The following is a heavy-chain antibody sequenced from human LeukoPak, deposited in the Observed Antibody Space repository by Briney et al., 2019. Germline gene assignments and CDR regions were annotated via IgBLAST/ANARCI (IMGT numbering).Heavy chain of an antibody. CDR3: AREIRYFDWLPPYYFDY. Sequence: SETLSLTCTVSGGSISSYYWSWIRQPAGKGLEWIGRIYTSGSTNYNPSLKSRVTMSVDTSKNQFSLKLSSVTAADTAVYYCAREIRYFDWLPPYYFDYWGQGTLVTVSS. D-gene: IGHD3-9*01. CDR1: GGSISSYY. J-gene: IGHJ4*02. CDR2: IYTSGST. V-gene: IGHV4-4*07.